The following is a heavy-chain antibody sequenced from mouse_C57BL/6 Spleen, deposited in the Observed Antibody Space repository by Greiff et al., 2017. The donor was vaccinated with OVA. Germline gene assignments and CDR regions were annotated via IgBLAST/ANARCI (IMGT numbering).Heavy chain of an antibody. D-gene: IGHD1-1*01. V-gene: IGHV1-7*01. J-gene: IGHJ4*01. CDR1: GYTFTSYW. CDR2: INPSSGYT. Sequence: VQLQQSGAELAKPGASVKLPCKASGYTFTSYWMHWVKQRPGQGLEWIGYINPSSGYTKYNQKFKDKATLTADKSSSTAYMQLSSLTYEDSAVYYCASLPYGSYAMDYWGQGTSVTVSS. CDR3: ASLPYGSYAMDY.